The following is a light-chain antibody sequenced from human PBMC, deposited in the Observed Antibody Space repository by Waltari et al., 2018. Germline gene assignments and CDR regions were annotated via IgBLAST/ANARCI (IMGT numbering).Light chain of an antibody. Sequence: EIVMTQSPATLSVSPGEGATLSCRASQSVSSNLAWYQHKPGQAPRLLTYGASTRATGIPARFSGSGSGTEFTLTISSLQSEDFAFYYCQQYNNWPPEDTFGQGTKLEIK. CDR3: QQYNNWPPEDT. CDR2: GAS. CDR1: QSVSSN. V-gene: IGKV3-15*01. J-gene: IGKJ2*01.